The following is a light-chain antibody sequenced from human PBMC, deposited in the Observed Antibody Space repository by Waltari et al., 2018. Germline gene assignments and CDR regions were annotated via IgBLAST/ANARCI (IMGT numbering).Light chain of an antibody. CDR2: NTS. CDR1: QNIGNW. J-gene: IGKJ1*01. V-gene: IGKV3-11*01. CDR3: QQRHWPWT. Sequence: DIVLTQFPSTLSLSPGERATLSCGASQNIGNWLAWYQQNPGQAPRLLIYNTSNRATGIPARFSGGGSGTDFTLTISSLEPEDSAVYYCQQRHWPWTFGQGTKVEIK.